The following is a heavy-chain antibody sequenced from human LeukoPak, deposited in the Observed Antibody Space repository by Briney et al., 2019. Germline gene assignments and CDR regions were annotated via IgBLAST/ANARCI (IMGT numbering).Heavy chain of an antibody. J-gene: IGHJ5*02. Sequence: GASVKVSCKASGYTFISYYMHWVRQAPGQGLEWMGRINPNIGVTNYAQKFQARVTMTRDTSINTAYMELSGLTSDDTAIYFCAREREMTTALNWFDPWGQGTLVTVSS. CDR2: INPNIGVT. D-gene: IGHD5-18*01. CDR1: GYTFISYY. CDR3: AREREMTTALNWFDP. V-gene: IGHV1-2*06.